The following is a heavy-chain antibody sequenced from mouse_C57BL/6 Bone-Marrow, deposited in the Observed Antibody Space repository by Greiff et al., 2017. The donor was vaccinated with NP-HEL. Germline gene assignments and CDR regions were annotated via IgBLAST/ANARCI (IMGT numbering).Heavy chain of an antibody. D-gene: IGHD2-2*01. CDR3: HGYRNYFDY. CDR2: INPNNGGT. Sequence: EVQLQQSGPELVKPGASVKISCKASGYTFTDYYMNWVQQSHGKSLEWIGDINPNNGGTSYNQKFKGKATLTVDKSSSTAYMELRSLTSEDSAVYYCHGYRNYFDYWGQGTTLTVSS. V-gene: IGHV1-26*01. J-gene: IGHJ2*01. CDR1: GYTFTDYY.